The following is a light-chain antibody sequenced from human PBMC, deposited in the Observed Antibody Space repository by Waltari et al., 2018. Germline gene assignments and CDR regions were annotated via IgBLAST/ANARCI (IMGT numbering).Light chain of an antibody. Sequence: TCRARQSINNYLNWYQQRRGEAPKLLIHTASSLQSGVPSRFSGSGSGTDFSLTISTLQPEDFATYYCQQSYSFPRTFGQGTKVEI. CDR3: QQSYSFPRT. CDR2: TAS. V-gene: IGKV1-39*01. J-gene: IGKJ1*01. CDR1: QSINNY.